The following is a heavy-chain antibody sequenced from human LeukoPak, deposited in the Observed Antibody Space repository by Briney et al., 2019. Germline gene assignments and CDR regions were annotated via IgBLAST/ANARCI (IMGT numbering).Heavy chain of an antibody. Sequence: KPSETLSLTCTVTGGSISSSSYYSGWISQPPGKGLEWIGSIYYSGSTYYNPSLKSRVTISVDTSKNQFSLKLSSVTAADTAVYYCARHPKLRYSDWLPISEGFDYWGQGTLVTVSS. CDR1: GGSISSSSYY. J-gene: IGHJ4*02. CDR2: IYYSGST. D-gene: IGHD3-9*01. CDR3: ARHPKLRYSDWLPISEGFDY. V-gene: IGHV4-39*01.